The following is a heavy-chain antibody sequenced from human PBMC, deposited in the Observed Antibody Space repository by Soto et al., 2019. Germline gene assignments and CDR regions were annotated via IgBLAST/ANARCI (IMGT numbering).Heavy chain of an antibody. D-gene: IGHD2-2*02. CDR3: ASDDYCSSTSCYTRGNWFDP. Sequence: QVQLVQSGAEVKKPGSSVKVSCKASGGTFSSYAISWVRQAPGQGLEWVGGIIPIFGTANYAQKFQGRVTIPADESTSTAYMELSSLRSEDTAVYYCASDDYCSSTSCYTRGNWFDPWGQGTLVTVSS. V-gene: IGHV1-69*01. J-gene: IGHJ5*02. CDR1: GGTFSSYA. CDR2: IIPIFGTA.